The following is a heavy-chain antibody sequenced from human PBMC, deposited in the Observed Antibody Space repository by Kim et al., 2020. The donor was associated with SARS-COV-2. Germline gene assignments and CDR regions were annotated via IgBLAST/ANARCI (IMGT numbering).Heavy chain of an antibody. Sequence: SETLSLTCAVYGGSFSGYYWSWIRQPPGKGLEWIGEINHSGSTNYNPSLKSRVTISVDTSKNQFSLKLSSVTAADTAVYYCARGHAGYYYGSGSHPFLPRNSRVGGWFDPWGQGTLVTVSS. J-gene: IGHJ5*02. CDR3: ARGHAGYYYGSGSHPFLPRNSRVGGWFDP. CDR2: INHSGST. D-gene: IGHD3-10*01. V-gene: IGHV4-34*01. CDR1: GGSFSGYY.